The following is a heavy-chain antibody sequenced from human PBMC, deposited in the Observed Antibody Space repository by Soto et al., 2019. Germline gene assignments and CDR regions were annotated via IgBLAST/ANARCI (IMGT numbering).Heavy chain of an antibody. V-gene: IGHV4-39*01. J-gene: IGHJ6*02. Sequence: SETLALAFIVSSCSMISSLNHWGWIRQPRGKGLEWIGNINYSGSTYYNPPLKSRVTISVDTSKNQFSLKLSSVTAADTAVYYCARHYKSGSYDYYYGMDVWGQGTTVT. CDR1: SCSMISSLNH. CDR3: ARHYKSGSYDYYYGMDV. D-gene: IGHD1-26*01. CDR2: INYSGST.